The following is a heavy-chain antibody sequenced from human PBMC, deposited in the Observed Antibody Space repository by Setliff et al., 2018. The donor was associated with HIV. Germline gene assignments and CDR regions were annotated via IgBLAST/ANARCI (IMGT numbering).Heavy chain of an antibody. Sequence: PSETLSLTCTVSGGSISSHYWSWIRQPPGKGLEWIGFIYYSGSSNYNPSLKSRVTISVDTSKNQFSLKLSSVTAADTAVYYCARSGVGTVSFDYWGQGTLVTVSS. D-gene: IGHD1-7*01. J-gene: IGHJ4*02. CDR3: ARSGVGTVSFDY. CDR2: IYYSGSS. CDR1: GGSISSHY. V-gene: IGHV4-59*11.